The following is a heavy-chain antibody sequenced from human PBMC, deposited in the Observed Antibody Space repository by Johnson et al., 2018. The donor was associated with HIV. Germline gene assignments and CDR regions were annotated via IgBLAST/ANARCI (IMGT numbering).Heavy chain of an antibody. Sequence: VQLVESGGGVVQPGGSLRLSCAASGFTVSSNYMSWVRQAPGKGLEWVSIIYPGGSTYYTDAVKGRFTISRDNSDNTLFLQMNSLRADDTAMYYCALSTSWSIAFDIWGQGTMVTVSS. CDR2: IYPGGST. D-gene: IGHD6-13*01. CDR3: ALSTSWSIAFDI. J-gene: IGHJ3*02. V-gene: IGHV3-53*01. CDR1: GFTVSSNY.